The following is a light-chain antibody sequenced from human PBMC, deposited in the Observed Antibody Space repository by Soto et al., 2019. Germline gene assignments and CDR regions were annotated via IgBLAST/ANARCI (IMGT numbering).Light chain of an antibody. CDR1: SSNIGSNP. CDR3: GAWDDSLIAVV. Sequence: QSVLTQPPSASGTPGQRVTISCSGDSSNIGSNPVNWYQQFPGRAPQLLIFNNNERPSVVPDRFSGSKSGASASLAISGLQSEDEGNYYCGAWDDSLIAVVFGGGTKLTVL. V-gene: IGLV1-44*01. J-gene: IGLJ2*01. CDR2: NNN.